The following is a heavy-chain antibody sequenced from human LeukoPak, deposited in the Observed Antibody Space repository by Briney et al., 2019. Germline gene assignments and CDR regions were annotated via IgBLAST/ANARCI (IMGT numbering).Heavy chain of an antibody. CDR1: GFTFSSYG. CDR2: ISSSSSYI. V-gene: IGHV3-21*01. CDR3: ARGVGKLGAFDI. J-gene: IGHJ3*02. Sequence: GGSLRLSCAASGFTFSSYGMHWVRQAPGKGLEWVSSISSSSSYIYYADSVKGRFTISRDNAKNSLYLQMNSLRAEDTAVYYCARGVGKLGAFDIWGQGTMVTVSS. D-gene: IGHD3-10*01.